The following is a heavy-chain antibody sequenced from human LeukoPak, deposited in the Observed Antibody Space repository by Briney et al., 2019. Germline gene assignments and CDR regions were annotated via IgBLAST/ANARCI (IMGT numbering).Heavy chain of an antibody. CDR1: GYSISSGYY. J-gene: IGHJ4*02. Sequence: SETPSLTCAVSGYSISSGYYWAWVRQPPGKGLDWIASINHNGITYYNPSLKSRVTISADTSKNQFSLRLSSVTAADTAVYYCARNYDSTGYHNLPLEYWGQGTLVTVSS. CDR2: INHNGIT. CDR3: ARNYDSTGYHNLPLEY. D-gene: IGHD3-22*01. V-gene: IGHV4-38-2*01.